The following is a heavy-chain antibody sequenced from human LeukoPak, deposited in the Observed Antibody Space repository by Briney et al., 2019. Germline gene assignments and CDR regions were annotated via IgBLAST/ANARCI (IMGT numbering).Heavy chain of an antibody. CDR1: GFTFQNYA. D-gene: IGHD1-1*01. CDR2: ISGSGGTT. V-gene: IGHV3-23*01. Sequence: GGSLRLSCAASGFTFQNYALSWVRQAPGKGLEWVSAISGSGGTTYYADSVKGRFTISNDNSKNTLYLQMDSLRAEDTAVYYCARDWNVWYFDYWGQGTLVTVSS. CDR3: ARDWNVWYFDY. J-gene: IGHJ4*02.